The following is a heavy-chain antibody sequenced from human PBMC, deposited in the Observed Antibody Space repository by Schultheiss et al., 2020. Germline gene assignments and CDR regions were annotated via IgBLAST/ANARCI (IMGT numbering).Heavy chain of an antibody. V-gene: IGHV5-10-1*01. D-gene: IGHD5-12*01. CDR1: GYTFSSYW. CDR3: ARLGWLRFGIDV. CDR2: IDASDSYT. J-gene: IGHJ6*03. Sequence: GESLKISCKGSGYTFSSYWVNWVRQMPGKGLEWMGRIDASDSYTNYGPSFEGHVTISVDKSIDTAYLHWKSLKASDSAIYYCARLGWLRFGIDVWGKGTTSTVSS.